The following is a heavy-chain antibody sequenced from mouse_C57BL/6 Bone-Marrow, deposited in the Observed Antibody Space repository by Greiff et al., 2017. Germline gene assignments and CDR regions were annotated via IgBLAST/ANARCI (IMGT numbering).Heavy chain of an antibody. CDR2: IDPSDSYN. CDR3: ARSRDGYYLAWIAY. D-gene: IGHD2-3*01. J-gene: IGHJ3*01. Sequence: QVQLQQPGAELVMPGTSVKLSCKASGYTFTSYWMHWVKQRPGQGLEWIGVIDPSDSYNNYNQKFKGKATLTVDTSSSTAYMQLSSLTSEDSAVYYCARSRDGYYLAWIAYWGQGTLGTVSA. V-gene: IGHV1-59*01. CDR1: GYTFTSYW.